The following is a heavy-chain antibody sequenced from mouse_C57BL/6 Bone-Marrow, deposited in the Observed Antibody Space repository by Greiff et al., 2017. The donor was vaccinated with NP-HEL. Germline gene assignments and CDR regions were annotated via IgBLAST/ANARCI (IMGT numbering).Heavy chain of an antibody. V-gene: IGHV5-16*01. J-gene: IGHJ2*01. CDR2: INYDGSST. CDR1: GFTFSDYY. CDR3: ARADYYGSSCDFDY. Sequence: DVQLVESEGGLVQPGSSMKLSCTASGFTFSDYYMAWVRQVPEKGLEWVANINYDGSSTYYLDSLKSRFIISRDNAKNILYLQMSSLKSEDTATYYCARADYYGSSCDFDYWGQGTTLTVSS. D-gene: IGHD1-1*01.